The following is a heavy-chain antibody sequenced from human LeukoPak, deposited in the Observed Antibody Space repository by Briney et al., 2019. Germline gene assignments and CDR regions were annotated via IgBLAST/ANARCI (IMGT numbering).Heavy chain of an antibody. Sequence: SETLSLTCAVSGGSISSSNWWSWVRQPPGKGLEWIGEINHRGSTNYNPSLKSRVTVSLDTSKNQFSLKLSSVTAADTAVYYCARAPGAALDWGQGTLVTVSS. CDR1: GGSISSSNW. CDR3: ARAPGAALD. J-gene: IGHJ4*02. CDR2: INHRGST. D-gene: IGHD2-15*01. V-gene: IGHV4-4*02.